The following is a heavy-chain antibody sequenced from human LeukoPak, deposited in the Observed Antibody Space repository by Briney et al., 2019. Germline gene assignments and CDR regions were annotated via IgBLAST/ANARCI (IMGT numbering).Heavy chain of an antibody. D-gene: IGHD3-3*01. CDR2: IIPIFGTA. CDR1: GGTFSSYA. CDR3: AREVYDFWSGKDFDY. J-gene: IGHJ4*02. V-gene: IGHV1-69*13. Sequence: SVTVSCKASGGTFSSYAISWVRQAPGQGLEWMGGIIPIFGTANYAQKFQGRVTITADESTSTAYMELSSLRSEDTAVYYCAREVYDFWSGKDFDYWGQGTLVTVSS.